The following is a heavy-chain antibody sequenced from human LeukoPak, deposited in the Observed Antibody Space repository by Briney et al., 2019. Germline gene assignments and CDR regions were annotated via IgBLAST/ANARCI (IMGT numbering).Heavy chain of an antibody. V-gene: IGHV1-2*02. Sequence: ASVKVSCKASGYTFTGYYMHWVRQAPGQGLEWMGWINPNSGGTNYAQKFRGRVTMTTDTSTSTAYMELRSLTSDDTAVYYCAREESIGRYQFLHDSWGQGTLVTVSS. CDR3: AREESIGRYQFLHDS. CDR2: INPNSGGT. J-gene: IGHJ4*02. CDR1: GYTFTGYY. D-gene: IGHD1-26*01.